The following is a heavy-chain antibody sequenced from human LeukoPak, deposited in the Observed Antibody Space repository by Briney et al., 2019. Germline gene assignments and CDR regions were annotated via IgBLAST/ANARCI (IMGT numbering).Heavy chain of an antibody. J-gene: IGHJ4*02. CDR3: ARHRIAVAGRQFDY. V-gene: IGHV4-59*05. Sequence: SETLSLTCTVSGGSISSYYWSWIRQPPGKGLEWIGSIYYSGSTYYNPSLKSRVTISVDTSKNQFSLKLSSVTAADTAVYYCARHRIAVAGRQFDYWGQGTLVTVSS. D-gene: IGHD6-19*01. CDR1: GGSISSYY. CDR2: IYYSGST.